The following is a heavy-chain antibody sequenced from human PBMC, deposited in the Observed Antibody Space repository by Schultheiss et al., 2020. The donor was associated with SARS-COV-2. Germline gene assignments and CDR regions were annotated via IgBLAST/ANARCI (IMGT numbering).Heavy chain of an antibody. D-gene: IGHD3-22*01. V-gene: IGHV3-30*12. Sequence: GESLKISCAASGFTFSSYGMHWVRQAPGKGLEWVAVISYDGSNKYYADSVKGRFTISRDNSKNTLYLQMNSLRAEDTAVYYCVRDPYYDSSGYYYAFDIWGQGTMVTVSS. CDR1: GFTFSSYG. CDR3: VRDPYYDSSGYYYAFDI. J-gene: IGHJ3*02. CDR2: ISYDGSNK.